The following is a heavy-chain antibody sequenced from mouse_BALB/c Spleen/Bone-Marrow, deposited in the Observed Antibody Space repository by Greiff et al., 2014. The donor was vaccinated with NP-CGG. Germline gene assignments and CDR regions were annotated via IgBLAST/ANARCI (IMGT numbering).Heavy chain of an antibody. J-gene: IGHJ4*01. V-gene: IGHV1-7*01. Sequence: QVQLKESGAELAKPGASVKMSCKASGYTFTRYWIHWVKPGPGQGLEWIGYINPSTGYTEYNQKFKDKATLTADKSSSTAYMQLSSLTSEDSAVYYCARGDYCGKGGAMDYWGQGTSVTVSS. D-gene: IGHD1-1*01. CDR3: ARGDYCGKGGAMDY. CDR1: GYTFTRYW. CDR2: INPSTGYT.